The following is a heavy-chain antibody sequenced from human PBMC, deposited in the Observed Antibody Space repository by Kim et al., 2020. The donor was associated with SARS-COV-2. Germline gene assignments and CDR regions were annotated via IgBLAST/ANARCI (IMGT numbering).Heavy chain of an antibody. CDR2: ISSSGSTI. Sequence: GGSLRLSCAASGFTFSSYEMNWVRQAPGKGLEWVSYISSSGSTIYYADSVKGRFTISRDNAKNSLYLQMNSLRAEDTAVYYCARAPRIYGSGSYRFYWGQGTLVTVSS. D-gene: IGHD3-10*01. CDR1: GFTFSSYE. V-gene: IGHV3-48*03. J-gene: IGHJ4*02. CDR3: ARAPRIYGSGSYRFY.